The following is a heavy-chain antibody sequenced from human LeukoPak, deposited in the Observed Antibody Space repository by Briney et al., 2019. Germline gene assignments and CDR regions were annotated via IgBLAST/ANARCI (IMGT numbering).Heavy chain of an antibody. CDR1: GFPLSSYA. Sequence: GGSLRLSCAASGFPLSSYAMSWVRQGPGKGLGWVAATSSSDPGTYHADSVRGRCTSSRDNSKSTLYLQMNSLRAEDTAVYYCAKDRHAPGRYCSSTTCFPFDPWGQGTLVTVSS. D-gene: IGHD2-2*01. V-gene: IGHV3-23*01. J-gene: IGHJ5*02. CDR2: TSSSDPGT. CDR3: AKDRHAPGRYCSSTTCFPFDP.